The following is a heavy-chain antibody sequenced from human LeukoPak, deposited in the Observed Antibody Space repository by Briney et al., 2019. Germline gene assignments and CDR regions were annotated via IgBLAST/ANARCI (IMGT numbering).Heavy chain of an antibody. CDR3: ARDSEGYYGPHFDY. Sequence: GASVKASCKASGYTFTSYAMNWVRQAPGQGLEWMGWINTNTGNPTYAQGFTGRFVFSLDTSVSTAYLQISSLKAEDTAVYYCARDSEGYYGPHFDYWGQGTLVTVSS. CDR2: INTNTGNP. CDR1: GYTFTSYA. V-gene: IGHV7-4-1*02. J-gene: IGHJ4*02. D-gene: IGHD3-22*01.